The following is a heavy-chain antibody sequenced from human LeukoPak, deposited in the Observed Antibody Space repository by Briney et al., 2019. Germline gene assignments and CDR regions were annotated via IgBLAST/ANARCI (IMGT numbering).Heavy chain of an antibody. Sequence: GGSLRLSCAASGFTFGSYGMHWVRQAPGKGLEWVAVISYDGSNKYYADSVKGRFTISRDNSKNTLYLQMNSLRAEDTAVYYCAKTLLRINYYYGMDVWGQGTTVTVSS. CDR3: AKTLLRINYYYGMDV. V-gene: IGHV3-30*18. CDR2: ISYDGSNK. D-gene: IGHD4-17*01. J-gene: IGHJ6*02. CDR1: GFTFGSYG.